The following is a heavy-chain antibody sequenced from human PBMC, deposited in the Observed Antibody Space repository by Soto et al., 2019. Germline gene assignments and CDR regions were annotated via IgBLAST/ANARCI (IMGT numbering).Heavy chain of an antibody. V-gene: IGHV4-31*03. D-gene: IGHD3-10*01. Sequence: QVQLQESGPGLVKPSQTLSLTCTVSGGSISSGGYYWSWIRQHPGKGLEWIGYIYSSGSTYYNPSLKSRVPTPVDRPKNQFALELSSVTAADTAVYYCASAYGSGYMDVWGQGTTVTVSS. CDR1: GGSISSGGYY. J-gene: IGHJ6*02. CDR2: IYSSGST. CDR3: ASAYGSGYMDV.